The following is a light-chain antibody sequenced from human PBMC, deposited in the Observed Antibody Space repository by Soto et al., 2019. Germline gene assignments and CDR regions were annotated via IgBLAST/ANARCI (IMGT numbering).Light chain of an antibody. CDR2: GAS. Sequence: EIVLTQSPGTLSLSPGERATLSCRASQSVSSSYLAWYQQKPGQAPRLLIYGASSRATGIPDRFSGSGSGTDFTLTISRLEPEDFAVYYCQQGDGNTFGGGTKVDIK. J-gene: IGKJ4*01. CDR3: QQGDGNT. CDR1: QSVSSSY. V-gene: IGKV3-20*01.